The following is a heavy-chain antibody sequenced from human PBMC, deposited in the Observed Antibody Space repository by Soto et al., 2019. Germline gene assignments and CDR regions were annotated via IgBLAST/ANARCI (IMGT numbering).Heavy chain of an antibody. Sequence: QVQLVQSGAEVKKPGASVTVSCKASGYTFTTHYMHWVRQAPGQGLEWMGIINPSGGRTTYALKFQGRVSLTSDTSTNTVYMELSSLGSEDTAVYYCARAGENYGSGTFSPPLRYYFNSWGQGTLVTVSS. CDR1: GYTFTTHY. CDR3: ARAGENYGSGTFSPPLRYYFNS. CDR2: INPSGGRT. J-gene: IGHJ4*02. D-gene: IGHD3-10*01. V-gene: IGHV1-46*01.